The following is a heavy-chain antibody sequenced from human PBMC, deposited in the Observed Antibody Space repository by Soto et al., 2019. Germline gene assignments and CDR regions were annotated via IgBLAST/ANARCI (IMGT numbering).Heavy chain of an antibody. J-gene: IGHJ5*02. D-gene: IGHD3-10*01. CDR2: IWYDGSNK. CDR1: GFTFSSYG. Sequence: SGGSLRLSCAASGFTFSSYGMHWVRQAPGKGLEWVAVIWYDGSNKYYADSVKGRFTISRDNSKNTLYLQMNSLRAEDTAVYYCAATRHYYGSGSYYNGNWFDPWGQGALVTVSS. V-gene: IGHV3-33*01. CDR3: AATRHYYGSGSYYNGNWFDP.